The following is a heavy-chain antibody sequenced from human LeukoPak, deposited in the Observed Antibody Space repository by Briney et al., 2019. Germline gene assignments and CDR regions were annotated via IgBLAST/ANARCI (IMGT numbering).Heavy chain of an antibody. Sequence: SETLSLTCTVSGGSISSYYWSWIRQPPGKGLEWIGYIYYSGSTNYNPSLKSRVTISVDTSKNQFSLKLSSVTAADTAVYYCARYVGAFYYWGQGTLVTVSS. V-gene: IGHV4-59*01. CDR1: GGSISSYY. J-gene: IGHJ4*02. CDR2: IYYSGST. CDR3: ARYVGAFYY. D-gene: IGHD3-16*01.